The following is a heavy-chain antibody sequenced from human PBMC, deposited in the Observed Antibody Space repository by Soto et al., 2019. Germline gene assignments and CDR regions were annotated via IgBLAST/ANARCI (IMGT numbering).Heavy chain of an antibody. CDR3: ARFFDVVVPAANHADYYYYMDV. CDR1: GYTFTSYD. CDR2: MNPNSGNT. D-gene: IGHD2-2*01. J-gene: IGHJ6*03. V-gene: IGHV1-8*01. Sequence: ASVKVSCKASGYTFTSYDINWVRQATGQGLEWMGWMNPNSGNTGYAQKFQGRVTMTRNTSISTAYMELSSLRSEDTAVYYCARFFDVVVPAANHADYYYYMDVWGKGTTVTVSS.